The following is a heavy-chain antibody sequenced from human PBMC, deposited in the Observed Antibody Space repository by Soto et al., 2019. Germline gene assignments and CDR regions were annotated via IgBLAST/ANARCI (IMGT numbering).Heavy chain of an antibody. V-gene: IGHV3-30*02. CDR3: AKARVSYYYYGMDV. CDR2: IPDDGSYQ. CDR1: GFSFGNHG. Sequence: GGSLRLSCVASGFSFGNHGMHWVRQAPGKGLEWVAVIPDDGSYQHYTDSVKGRFTISRDNSKNTLFLQMNRLRVEDTAVYYCAKARVSYYYYGMDVWGQGTTVTVSS. D-gene: IGHD3-16*01. J-gene: IGHJ6*02.